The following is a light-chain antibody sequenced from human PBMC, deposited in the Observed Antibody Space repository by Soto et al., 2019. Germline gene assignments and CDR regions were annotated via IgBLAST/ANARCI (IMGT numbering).Light chain of an antibody. CDR2: GAS. V-gene: IGKV3-15*01. Sequence: EIVMTQSPATLSVSPGERATLSCRASQSVRSNLAWYQQKPGQAPRLLIYGASTRATGIPARFSGSGSSTEFTLTISSLQSEDFAVYYCQQYNNWPTTFGGGTKVEIK. CDR1: QSVRSN. J-gene: IGKJ4*01. CDR3: QQYNNWPTT.